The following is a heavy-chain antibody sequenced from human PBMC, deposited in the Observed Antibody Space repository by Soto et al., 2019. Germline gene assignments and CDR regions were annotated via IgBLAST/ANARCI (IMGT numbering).Heavy chain of an antibody. CDR1: GGSSSSHY. V-gene: IGHV4-59*08. Sequence: SETLSLTCTVSGGSSSSHYWSWIRQPPGKRLEWIGYIYYSGSTNYNPSLKSRVTISVDTSKNQFSLKLSSVTAADTSVYYCAAGVGDHPSYYFDYWGQGTLVTVS. CDR2: IYYSGST. J-gene: IGHJ4*02. CDR3: AAGVGDHPSYYFDY. D-gene: IGHD4-17*01.